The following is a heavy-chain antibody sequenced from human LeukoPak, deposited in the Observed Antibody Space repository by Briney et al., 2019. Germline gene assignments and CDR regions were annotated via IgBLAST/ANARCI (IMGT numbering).Heavy chain of an antibody. CDR1: GYIFTSYW. J-gene: IGHJ5*01. Sequence: GESLKISCKASGYIFTSYWIGWVRQMPGKGPEWMGLIYPSDPDTRYSPSFQGQVTISADKSISTAYLQWSSLKASDTAMYYCARGGSGWSFYSWGQGTLVTVSS. CDR3: ARGGSGWSFYS. D-gene: IGHD6-19*01. V-gene: IGHV5-51*01. CDR2: IYPSDPDT.